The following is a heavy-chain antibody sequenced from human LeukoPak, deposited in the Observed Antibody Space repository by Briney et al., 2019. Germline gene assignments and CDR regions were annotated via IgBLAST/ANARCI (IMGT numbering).Heavy chain of an antibody. CDR3: AKFSPYGGNSY. J-gene: IGHJ4*02. CDR1: GFTVSSNY. V-gene: IGHV3-53*01. D-gene: IGHD4-23*01. CDR2: IYSGGST. Sequence: PGGSLRLSCAASGFTVSSNYMSWVRQAPGKGLEWVSVIYSGGSTYYADSVKGRFTISRNNSKNTLYLQMNSLKVEDTALYYCAKFSPYGGNSYWGQGTLVTVSS.